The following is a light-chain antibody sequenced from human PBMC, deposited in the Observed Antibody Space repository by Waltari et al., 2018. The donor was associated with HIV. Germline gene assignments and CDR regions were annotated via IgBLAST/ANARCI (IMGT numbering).Light chain of an antibody. CDR3: SSFANNNTPVL. CDR2: DVT. CDR1: NSDVGGYNY. V-gene: IGLV2-14*03. Sequence: QSALTQPASVSGSPGQSIIISCTGTNSDVGGYNYVSWYQQHPGTAPKLMIYDVTKRPSGISIRSSGSKSGNTASLTISGLQAEYEADYFCSSFANNNTPVLFGGGTKLTVL. J-gene: IGLJ2*01.